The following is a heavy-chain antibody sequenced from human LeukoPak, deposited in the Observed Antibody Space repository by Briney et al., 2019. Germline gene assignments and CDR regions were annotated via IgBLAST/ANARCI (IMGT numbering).Heavy chain of an antibody. CDR3: ARGMSIAARRRYFDY. V-gene: IGHV4-34*01. D-gene: IGHD6-6*01. CDR1: GGSFSGYY. CDR2: INHSGST. Sequence: AETLSLTCAVYGGSFSGYYWSWIRQPPGKGLEWIGEINHSGSTNYNPSLKSRVTISVDTYKNQFSLKLSSVAAADTAVYHCARGMSIAARRRYFDYWGQGTLVTVSS. J-gene: IGHJ4*02.